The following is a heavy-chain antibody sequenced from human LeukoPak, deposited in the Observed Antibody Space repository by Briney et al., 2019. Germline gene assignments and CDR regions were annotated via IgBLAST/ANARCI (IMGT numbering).Heavy chain of an antibody. J-gene: IGHJ4*02. Sequence: SETLSLTYTVSGGSISSYYWSWIRQPPGKGLEWIGYIYYSGSTNYNPSLRSRVTISVDTSKNRFSLKLSSMTAADTAVYFCARHGTGYFDYWGQGTLVTVSS. CDR3: ARHGTGYFDY. D-gene: IGHD1-26*01. CDR2: IYYSGST. V-gene: IGHV4-59*08. CDR1: GGSISSYY.